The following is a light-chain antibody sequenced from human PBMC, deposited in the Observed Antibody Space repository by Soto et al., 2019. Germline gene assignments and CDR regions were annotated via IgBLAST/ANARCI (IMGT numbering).Light chain of an antibody. Sequence: EIVMTQSPATLSVSPGERATLSCRASQSVSSNLAWYQQKPGQAPRLLIYGASTRPTCIPARFSGSGSGTEFLLTITGVQSEDFAVYYCQQYTNSPRTFGQGTKVEIK. CDR1: QSVSSN. J-gene: IGKJ1*01. V-gene: IGKV3-15*01. CDR2: GAS. CDR3: QQYTNSPRT.